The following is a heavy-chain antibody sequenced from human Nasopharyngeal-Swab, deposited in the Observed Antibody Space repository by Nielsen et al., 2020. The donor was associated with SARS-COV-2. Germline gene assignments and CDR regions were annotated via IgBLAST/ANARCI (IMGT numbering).Heavy chain of an antibody. CDR1: GFTLNNYN. V-gene: IGHV3-21*01. J-gene: IGHJ6*02. Sequence: GGSLRLSGAASGFTLNNYNVNWVRQAPGKGLEWVSSISSSSSYIYYADSVKGRFTISRDNAKNSLYLQMNSLRAEDTAVYYCARDGLDYDFWSAYFMDVWGQGTTVTVSS. CDR3: ARDGLDYDFWSAYFMDV. CDR2: ISSSSSYI. D-gene: IGHD3-3*01.